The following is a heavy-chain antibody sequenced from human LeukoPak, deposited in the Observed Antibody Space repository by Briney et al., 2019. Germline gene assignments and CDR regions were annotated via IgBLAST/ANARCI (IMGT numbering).Heavy chain of an antibody. CDR2: IIPIFGTA. D-gene: IGHD6-13*01. CDR1: GGTFSSYA. Sequence: SVKVSCKASGGTFSSYAISWGRQAPGQGLEWMGGIIPIFGTANYAQKFQGRVTITADESTSTAYMELSSLRSEDTAVYYCARDRGIAAAGKDFDYWGQGTLVTVSS. J-gene: IGHJ4*02. V-gene: IGHV1-69*13. CDR3: ARDRGIAAAGKDFDY.